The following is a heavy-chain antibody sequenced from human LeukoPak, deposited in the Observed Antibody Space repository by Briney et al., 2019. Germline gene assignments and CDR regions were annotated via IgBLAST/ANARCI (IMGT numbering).Heavy chain of an antibody. D-gene: IGHD6-19*01. CDR1: GFTFSTYN. V-gene: IGHV3-48*04. CDR3: ARGNIAVAGPDY. J-gene: IGHJ4*02. Sequence: GGSLRLSCAASGFTFSTYNMNWVRQAPGKGLEWISYISGSSSSTYYADSVKGRFTISRDNAKNSLYLQMNRLRAEDTAVYYCARGNIAVAGPDYWGQETLVTVSS. CDR2: ISGSSSST.